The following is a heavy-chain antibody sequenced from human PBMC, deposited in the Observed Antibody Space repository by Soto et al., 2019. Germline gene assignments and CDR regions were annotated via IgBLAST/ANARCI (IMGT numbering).Heavy chain of an antibody. CDR1: GCSVSSGPYH. V-gene: IGHV4-61*01. CDR3: MRSHGAY. Sequence: QVQLQESGPGLVKTSETLSLTCTVSGCSVSSGPYHWNWVRQPPGKGLEWIGHISYSGTANYNPSLRGRVIMATDTSMNQFSLRLTSVTAADTAVYYCMRSHGAYWGQGALVTVSP. CDR2: ISYSGTA. D-gene: IGHD2-8*01. J-gene: IGHJ4*02.